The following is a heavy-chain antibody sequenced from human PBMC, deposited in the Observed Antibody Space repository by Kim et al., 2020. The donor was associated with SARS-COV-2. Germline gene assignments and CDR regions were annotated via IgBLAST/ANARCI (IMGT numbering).Heavy chain of an antibody. Sequence: SLKGRVTISVDTSQNQLALKLSSVDAADTAVYYCARGSVAATRFYYYGLDVWGQGTTVTVSS. D-gene: IGHD6-19*01. V-gene: IGHV4-59*09. CDR3: ARGSVAATRFYYYGLDV. J-gene: IGHJ6*02.